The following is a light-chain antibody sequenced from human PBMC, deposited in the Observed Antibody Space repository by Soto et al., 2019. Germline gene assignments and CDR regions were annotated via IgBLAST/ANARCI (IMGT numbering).Light chain of an antibody. CDR2: TAS. CDR1: QSISTW. V-gene: IGKV1-5*03. CDR3: QQYNSHSCYT. Sequence: DIQMTQSPSTLSASVGDRVTITCRASQSISTWLAWYQQKPRKAPKLLIYTASRLESGVPSRFSGSGSGTESTLIISSLQPHDFATYYCQQYNSHSCYTFGQVTKVEIK. J-gene: IGKJ2*01.